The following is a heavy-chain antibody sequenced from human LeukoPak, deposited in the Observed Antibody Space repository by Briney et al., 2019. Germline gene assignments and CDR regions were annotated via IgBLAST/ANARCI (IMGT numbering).Heavy chain of an antibody. CDR3: TRTVLDRKNGVCYDY. Sequence: VASVKVSCKTSGYTFTNYGISWVRQAPGQGLEWMGCISPYNGNTIYAQKLQGRVTVTTDTSTSTAYMELRSLRSDDTAVYYCTRTVLDRKNGVCYDYWGQGTLVTVSS. CDR1: GYTFTNYG. J-gene: IGHJ4*02. CDR2: ISPYNGNT. V-gene: IGHV1-18*01. D-gene: IGHD2-8*01.